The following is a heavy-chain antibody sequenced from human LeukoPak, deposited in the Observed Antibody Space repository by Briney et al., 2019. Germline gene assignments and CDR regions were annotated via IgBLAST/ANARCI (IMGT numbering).Heavy chain of an antibody. J-gene: IGHJ1*01. CDR1: SDSISSSSYY. Sequence: SETLSLTCTVSSDSISSSSYYWSWIRQPPGKGLEWIGEISHSGSTNYNPSLKSRVTISVDTSKNQFSLKLSSVTAADTAVYYCASFGYDYGYFQHWGQGTLVTVSS. D-gene: IGHD5-12*01. V-gene: IGHV4-39*07. CDR3: ASFGYDYGYFQH. CDR2: ISHSGST.